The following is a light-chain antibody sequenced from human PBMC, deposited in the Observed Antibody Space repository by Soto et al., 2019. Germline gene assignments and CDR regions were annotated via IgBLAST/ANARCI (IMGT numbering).Light chain of an antibody. CDR3: QQYNSYPLT. J-gene: IGKJ4*01. V-gene: IGKV1-5*03. CDR2: KAS. Sequence: DIQMTQSPSTLSASVGDRVTITCRASQSISSWLAWYQQKPGKAPNLLIYKASSLESGVPSRFCGSGCCTEFTPTISSLQPDDFSTYYCQQYNSYPLTFGGGTKVEIK. CDR1: QSISSW.